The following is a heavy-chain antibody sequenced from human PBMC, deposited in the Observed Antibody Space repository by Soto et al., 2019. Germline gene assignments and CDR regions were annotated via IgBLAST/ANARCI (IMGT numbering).Heavy chain of an antibody. Sequence: GGSLRLSCTASGFTFNDAYMTWVRQAPGKGLEWVGRIKSKIAGGTIDYAAYVKGRFTISRDDSEQTLYFQMNSMNKEDTAVYYCRNTWSRWGQGTLVTVSS. D-gene: IGHD6-13*01. CDR3: RNTWSR. V-gene: IGHV3-15*01. CDR2: IKSKIAGGTI. CDR1: GFTFNDAY. J-gene: IGHJ4*02.